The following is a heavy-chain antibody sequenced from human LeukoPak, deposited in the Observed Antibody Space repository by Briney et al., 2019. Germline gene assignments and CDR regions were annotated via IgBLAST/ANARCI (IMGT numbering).Heavy chain of an antibody. CDR3: ARSRVGSSWYLKGFDP. CDR2: IYYSGST. J-gene: IGHJ5*02. D-gene: IGHD6-13*01. Sequence: SETLSLTCTVSGGSINSSYYYWGWIRQPPGKGLEWIGRIYYSGSTYYNPSLKSRVTISVDTSKNQFSLKLSSVTAADTAVYYCARSRVGSSWYLKGFDPWGQGTLVTVSS. V-gene: IGHV4-39*01. CDR1: GGSINSSYYY.